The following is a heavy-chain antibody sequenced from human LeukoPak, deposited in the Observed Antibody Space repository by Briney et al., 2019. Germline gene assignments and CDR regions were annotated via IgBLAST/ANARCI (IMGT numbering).Heavy chain of an antibody. D-gene: IGHD6-19*01. CDR2: IYYSGST. Sequence: SETLSLTCTVSGGSISSYYWSWIRQPPGKGLEWIGYIYYSGSTNYNPSLKSRVTISVDTSKNQFSLKLSSVTAADTAVYYCARTGSGWPHYYGMDVWGKGTTVTVSS. CDR3: ARTGSGWPHYYGMDV. J-gene: IGHJ6*04. V-gene: IGHV4-59*01. CDR1: GGSISSYY.